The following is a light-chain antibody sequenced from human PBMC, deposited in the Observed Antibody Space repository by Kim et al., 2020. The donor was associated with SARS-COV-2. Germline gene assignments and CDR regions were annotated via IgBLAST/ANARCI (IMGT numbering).Light chain of an antibody. CDR2: AES. V-gene: IGKV1-39*01. CDR1: QSRRSK. CDR3: KQSDSTPQT. J-gene: IGKJ4*01. Sequence: VGDKGTIKGRASQSRRSKLNWYQQKRGKDTKLLIDAESSWKSGVPTRLRGSGYGTDFTSTISSRQHEDFETEYWKQSDSTPQTFGGGTKVDIK.